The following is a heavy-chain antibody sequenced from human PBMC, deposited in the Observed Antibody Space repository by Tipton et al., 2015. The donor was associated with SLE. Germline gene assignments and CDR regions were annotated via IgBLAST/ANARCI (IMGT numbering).Heavy chain of an antibody. D-gene: IGHD1-26*01. CDR1: GAASSSTTYY. J-gene: IGHJ2*01. CDR2: IYYTGST. V-gene: IGHV4-39*07. Sequence: GLVKPSETLSLTCTVSGAASSSTTYYMGWIRQSPGVGLEWIGSIYYTGSTYYNPSLKSRLTMSVDTPKNQFSLKLSSVTAADTAVYYCARAEWGLRREDYSFDLWGRGTLVTVSS. CDR3: ARAEWGLRREDYSFDL.